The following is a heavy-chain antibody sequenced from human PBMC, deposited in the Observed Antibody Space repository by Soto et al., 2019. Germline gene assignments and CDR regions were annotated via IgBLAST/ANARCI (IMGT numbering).Heavy chain of an antibody. D-gene: IGHD3-10*01. CDR2: IIPIFGTA. V-gene: IGHV1-69*01. CDR1: GGTFSSYA. Sequence: QVQLVQSGAEVKKPGSSVKVSCKASGGTFSSYAISWVRQAPGQGLEWMGGIIPIFGTANYAQKFQGRVTITADESTSTAYMELSSLRSEDTAVYYCASGSGVRGVIGYYYCGMDVWGQGTTVTVSS. CDR3: ASGSGVRGVIGYYYCGMDV. J-gene: IGHJ6*02.